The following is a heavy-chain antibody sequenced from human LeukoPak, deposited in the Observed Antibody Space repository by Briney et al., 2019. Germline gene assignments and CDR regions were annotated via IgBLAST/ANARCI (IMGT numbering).Heavy chain of an antibody. J-gene: IGHJ4*02. D-gene: IGHD3-22*01. CDR1: GYPFINYG. CDR2: VSGHNGNW. CDR3: ARDLSMVVPSVADY. V-gene: IGHV1-18*01. Sequence: ASVKVSCKASGYPFINYGISWVRQAPGQGLEWVAWVSGHNGNWNYAQKFQGRVSVTADTSATTAYMELTSLRSDDTAVYYCARDLSMVVPSVADYWGQGTLVTVSS.